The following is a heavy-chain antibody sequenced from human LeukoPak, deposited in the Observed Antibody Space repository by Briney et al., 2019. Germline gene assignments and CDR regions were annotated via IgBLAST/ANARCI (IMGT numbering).Heavy chain of an antibody. CDR2: IRDSGATT. Sequence: GGSLRLSCAASGFTFSSYAMSWVRQAPGKGLEWVSGIRDSGATTFYADSVRGRITISRDNSKNTLYLQMNSLGAEDTALYYCAKDRGTYSPYYFDYWGQGTLVTVSS. D-gene: IGHD1-26*01. V-gene: IGHV3-23*01. CDR3: AKDRGTYSPYYFDY. J-gene: IGHJ4*02. CDR1: GFTFSSYA.